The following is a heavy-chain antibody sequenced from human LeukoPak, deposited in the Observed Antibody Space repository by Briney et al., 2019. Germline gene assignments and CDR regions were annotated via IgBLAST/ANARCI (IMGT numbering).Heavy chain of an antibody. D-gene: IGHD6-19*01. CDR2: ISGSGDNA. V-gene: IGHV3-23*01. J-gene: IGHJ4*02. CDR3: AKESPLMGGWGY. Sequence: GGSLRLSCTASGFTFRKYAMSWVRLAPGKGLEWVASISGSGDNANYADSVKGRFTVFRDNSKNTLYLQMNSLRAEDTAVYYCAKESPLMGGWGYWGQGTLVTVSS. CDR1: GFTFRKYA.